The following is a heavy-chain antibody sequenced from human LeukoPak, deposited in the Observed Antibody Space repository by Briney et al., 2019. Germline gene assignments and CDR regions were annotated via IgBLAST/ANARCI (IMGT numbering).Heavy chain of an antibody. CDR1: GFTFSNYA. J-gene: IGHJ3*02. D-gene: IGHD5-18*01. CDR2: ISTNGGST. CDR3: VKVRTALVTLRAFDI. V-gene: IGHV3-64D*09. Sequence: QAGGSLRLSCSASGFTFSNYAMYWVRQAPGKGLEYVSGISTNGGSTYYADSLKGRFTISRDNSKNTLYLQMSSLRADDTAVYYCVKVRTALVTLRAFDIWGQGTMVTVSS.